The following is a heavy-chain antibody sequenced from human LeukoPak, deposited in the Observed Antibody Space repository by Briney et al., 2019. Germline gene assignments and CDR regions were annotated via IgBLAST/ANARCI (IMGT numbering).Heavy chain of an antibody. CDR2: ISGSGGST. Sequence: GGSLRLSCAVSGFAFGSYAMSWVRQAPGKGLEWVSAISGSGGSTYYADSVKGRFTISRDNSKNTLYLQMNSLRAEDTAVYYCAKDNVLLWFGELLGAFDYWGQGTLVTVSS. J-gene: IGHJ4*02. D-gene: IGHD3-10*01. CDR1: GFAFGSYA. V-gene: IGHV3-23*01. CDR3: AKDNVLLWFGELLGAFDY.